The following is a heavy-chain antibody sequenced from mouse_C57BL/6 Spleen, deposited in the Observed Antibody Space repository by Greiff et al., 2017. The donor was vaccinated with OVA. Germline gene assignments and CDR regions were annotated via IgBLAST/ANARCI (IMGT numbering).Heavy chain of an antibody. D-gene: IGHD1-1*01. J-gene: IGHJ2*01. Sequence: VQLQQSGAELVMPGASVKLSCKASGYTFTSYWMHWVKQRPGQGLEWIGEIDPSDSYTNYNQKFKGKSTLTVDKSSSTAYMQLSSLTSEDSAVFYCARLTTVVARDYWGQGTTLTVSS. CDR1: GYTFTSYW. CDR2: IDPSDSYT. V-gene: IGHV1-69*01. CDR3: ARLTTVVARDY.